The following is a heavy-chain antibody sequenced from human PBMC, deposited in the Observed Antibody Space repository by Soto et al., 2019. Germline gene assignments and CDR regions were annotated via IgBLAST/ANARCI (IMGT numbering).Heavy chain of an antibody. Sequence: SVKVSCKASGDTFSGYPINWVRQAPGEGLEWMGRIIPVFGTTNDAQRFEGRVTFTADESTNTAYMELRGLLSEDTAVYYCARDGGFGELKYWGPGTLVT. CDR3: ARDGGFGELKY. V-gene: IGHV1-69*13. D-gene: IGHD3-10*01. J-gene: IGHJ4*02. CDR2: IIPVFGTT. CDR1: GDTFSGYP.